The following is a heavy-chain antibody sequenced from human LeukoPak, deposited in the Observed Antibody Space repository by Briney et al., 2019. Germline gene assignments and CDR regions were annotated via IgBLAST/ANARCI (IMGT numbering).Heavy chain of an antibody. CDR3: ARGGGLDV. V-gene: IGHV3-7*03. CDR1: GFTFSSYW. D-gene: IGHD3-16*01. CDR2: INHNGNVN. Sequence: GGSLRLSCAASGFTFSSYWMNWARQAPGKGLEWVASINHNGNVNYCVDCVKGRFTISRDNAKNSLYLQMSNLRAEDTAVYFCARGGGLDVWGQGATVTVSS. J-gene: IGHJ6*02.